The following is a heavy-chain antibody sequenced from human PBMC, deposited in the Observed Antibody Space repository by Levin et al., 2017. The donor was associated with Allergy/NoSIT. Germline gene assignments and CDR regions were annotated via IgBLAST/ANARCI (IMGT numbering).Heavy chain of an antibody. V-gene: IGHV1-2*02. CDR2: INPNSGGT. CDR3: ARAAGMATIRRHLWY. Sequence: PGESLKISCKASGYTFTGYYMHWVRQAPGQGLEWMGWINPNSGGTNYAQKFQGRVTMTRDTSISTAYMELSRLRSDDTAVYYCARAAGMATIRRHLWYWGQGTLVTVSS. J-gene: IGHJ4*02. D-gene: IGHD5-24*01. CDR1: GYTFTGYY.